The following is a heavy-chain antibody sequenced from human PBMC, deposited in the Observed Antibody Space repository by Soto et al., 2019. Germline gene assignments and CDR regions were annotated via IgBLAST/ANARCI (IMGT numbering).Heavy chain of an antibody. J-gene: IGHJ5*02. CDR3: ARGRSGSYYWFDP. D-gene: IGHD1-26*01. CDR2: IYYSGST. V-gene: IGHV4-59*01. Sequence: TSETLSLTCTVSGGSISSYYWSWIRQPPGKGLEWIGYIYYSGSTNYNPSLKSRLTISVDTSKNQFSLKLSSVTAADTAVYYCARGRSGSYYWFDPWGQGTLVTVSS. CDR1: GGSISSYY.